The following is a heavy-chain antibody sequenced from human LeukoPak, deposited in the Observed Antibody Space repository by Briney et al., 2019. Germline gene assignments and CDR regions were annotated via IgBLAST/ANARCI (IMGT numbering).Heavy chain of an antibody. V-gene: IGHV6-1*01. D-gene: IGHD6-6*01. Sequence: SQTLSLTCVISGDSVSSNSAAWNWIRQSPSRGLEWLGRTYYRSKWYNDYAISVKSRITINPDTSKNQFSLQLNSVTPEDTAVYYCARGEEYYTSSSFDYWGQGTLVTVSS. J-gene: IGHJ4*02. CDR2: TYYRSKWYN. CDR1: GDSVSSNSAA. CDR3: ARGEEYYTSSSFDY.